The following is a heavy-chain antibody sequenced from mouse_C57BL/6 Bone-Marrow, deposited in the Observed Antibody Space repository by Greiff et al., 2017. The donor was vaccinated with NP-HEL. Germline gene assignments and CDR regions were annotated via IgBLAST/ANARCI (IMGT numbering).Heavy chain of an antibody. CDR2: INPGSGGT. Sequence: QVQLQQSGAELVRPGTSVKVSCKASGYAFTNYLIEWVKQRPGQGLEWIGVINPGSGGTNYNEKFKGKATLTADKSSSPAYMQLSSLTSEDSAVYFCARRILRGAMDYWGQGTSVTVSS. D-gene: IGHD1-1*01. CDR1: GYAFTNYL. V-gene: IGHV1-54*01. CDR3: ARRILRGAMDY. J-gene: IGHJ4*01.